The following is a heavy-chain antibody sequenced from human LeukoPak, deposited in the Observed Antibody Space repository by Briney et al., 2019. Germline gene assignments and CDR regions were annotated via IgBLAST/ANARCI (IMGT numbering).Heavy chain of an antibody. CDR3: ARQDPNGSGPYYFDY. J-gene: IGHJ4*02. CDR1: GYSFTSYW. Sequence: GESLKISCKGSGYSFTSYWIGWVRQMPGKGLEWMGIIYPGDSDTRYSPSFQGQVTISADKSISTAYLQWSSLKASDTAMYYCARQDPNGSGPYYFDYWGQGTLVTVSS. V-gene: IGHV5-51*01. CDR2: IYPGDSDT. D-gene: IGHD3-10*01.